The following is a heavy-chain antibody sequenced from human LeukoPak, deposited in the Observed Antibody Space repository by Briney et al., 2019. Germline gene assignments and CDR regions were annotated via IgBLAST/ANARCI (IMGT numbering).Heavy chain of an antibody. D-gene: IGHD1-7*01. Sequence: SETLSLTCTVSGGSISSYYWGWIRQPPGKGLEWIGSFYYSGSTYYNPSLKSRVTISVDTSKNQFSLKLSSVTAADTAVYYCARGINWNYDYYYYYMDVWGKGTTVTVSS. CDR2: FYYSGST. V-gene: IGHV4-39*07. CDR1: GGSISSYY. J-gene: IGHJ6*03. CDR3: ARGINWNYDYYYYYMDV.